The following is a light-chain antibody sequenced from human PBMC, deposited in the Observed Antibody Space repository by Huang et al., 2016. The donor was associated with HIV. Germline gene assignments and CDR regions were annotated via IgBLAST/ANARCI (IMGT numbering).Light chain of an antibody. CDR2: GAS. J-gene: IGKJ1*01. CDR3: QQYNTWPWT. Sequence: EIVMTQSPATLSVSPGDGVTLSCRASESVSSNLDWYQQKPGQAPRRLIHGASTMAAGIPATFSGSGSGTEFSLTISSLQSEDFAFYHCQQYNTWPWTFGQGTKVEFK. V-gene: IGKV3-15*01. CDR1: ESVSSN.